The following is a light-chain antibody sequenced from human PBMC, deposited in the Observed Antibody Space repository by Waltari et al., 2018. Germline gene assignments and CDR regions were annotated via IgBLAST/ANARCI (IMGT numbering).Light chain of an antibody. CDR1: QSVSNY. J-gene: IGKJ4*01. CDR3: QQRAKWPLT. Sequence: EIVLTQSPAKLSLSPGERATLSCRASQSVSNYLAWYQQKPGQAPTLLIYDTSNRATDIPARVSGSGSGTDFTLTITSLEPGDSAIYYCQQRAKWPLTFGGGTRVETK. V-gene: IGKV3-11*01. CDR2: DTS.